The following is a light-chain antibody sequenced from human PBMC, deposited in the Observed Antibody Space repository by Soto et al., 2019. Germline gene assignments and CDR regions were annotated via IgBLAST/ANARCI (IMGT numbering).Light chain of an antibody. CDR2: GAS. CDR1: QSVDSTF. J-gene: IGKJ1*01. Sequence: EIVLTQSPGSLSLSPGERATLSCRASQSVDSTFFAWYQKKPGQAPRLLIYGASKRDTGVPDRFSGSGSWTDFTLTISRLEPEDFAVYYCQQYMSSVTFGQGTKVEI. V-gene: IGKV3-20*01. CDR3: QQYMSSVT.